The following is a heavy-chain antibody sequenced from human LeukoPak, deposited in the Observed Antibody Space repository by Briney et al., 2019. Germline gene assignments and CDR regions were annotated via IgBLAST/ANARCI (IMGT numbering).Heavy chain of an antibody. J-gene: IGHJ6*02. CDR1: GFTFSSYA. CDR2: ISGSGGST. Sequence: PGGSLRLSCAASGFTFSSYAMSWVRQAPGKGLEWVSAISGSGGSTYYADSVKGRFTISRDNSKNTLYLQMNSLRAEDTAVYHCAKIVVPAAMSYYYYGMDVWGQGTTVTVSS. D-gene: IGHD2-2*01. V-gene: IGHV3-23*01. CDR3: AKIVVPAAMSYYYYGMDV.